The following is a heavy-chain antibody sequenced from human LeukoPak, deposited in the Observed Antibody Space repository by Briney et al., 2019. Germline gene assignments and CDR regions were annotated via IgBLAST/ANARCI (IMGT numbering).Heavy chain of an antibody. V-gene: IGHV3-74*01. CDR3: ARGYGITFGGVIPYIY. D-gene: IGHD3-16*02. Sequence: GGPLRLSYGAWGFTFRIYWRHWVRQPPVKGRVWVSRIISDVSSTSYAASVKGRFTISRDNAKNTLYLQMNSLRAEDTAVYYCARGYGITFGGVIPYIYWGQGTLVTVSS. CDR1: GFTFRIYW. CDR2: IISDVSST. J-gene: IGHJ4*02.